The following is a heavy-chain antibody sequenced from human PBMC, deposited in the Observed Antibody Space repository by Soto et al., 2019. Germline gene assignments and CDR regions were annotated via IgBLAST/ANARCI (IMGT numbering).Heavy chain of an antibody. J-gene: IGHJ4*02. Sequence: GGSLRLSCAASGFTFDDYAMHWVRQAPGKGLEWVSGISWNSGSIGYADSVKGRFTISRDNAKNSLYLQMNSLRAEDTALYYCAKDNGAAAHCSSTSCYFDYWGQGTLVTVPS. CDR2: ISWNSGSI. D-gene: IGHD2-2*01. CDR1: GFTFDDYA. V-gene: IGHV3-9*01. CDR3: AKDNGAAAHCSSTSCYFDY.